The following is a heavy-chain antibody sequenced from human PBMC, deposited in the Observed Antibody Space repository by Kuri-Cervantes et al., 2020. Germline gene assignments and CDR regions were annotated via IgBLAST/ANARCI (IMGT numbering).Heavy chain of an antibody. J-gene: IGHJ5*02. CDR1: GDSVSSNSAA. CDR3: GRAGGSGWYGNFFDP. D-gene: IGHD6-19*01. CDR2: TYYRSKWYN. Sequence: SLTLSLTCAISGDSVSSNSAAWNWIRQSPSRGLEWLGRTYYRSKWYNDYAVSLKSRITINPDTSKNQFSLQLNSVTPEDTAVYYCGRAGGSGWYGNFFDPRGQGTLVTVSS. V-gene: IGHV6-1*01.